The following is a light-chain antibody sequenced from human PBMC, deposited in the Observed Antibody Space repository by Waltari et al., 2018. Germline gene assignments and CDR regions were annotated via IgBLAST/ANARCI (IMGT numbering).Light chain of an antibody. Sequence: DIQMTQSPSSLSASVGDRVTITCRASQSISSYLNWYQQKPGKAPKLLIYAASSLQSGVPSRFSGRGSGTDCTLTISRLQPEDFATYDCQQSYRTPWTFGQGTKVEIK. V-gene: IGKV1-39*01. CDR1: QSISSY. J-gene: IGKJ1*01. CDR2: AAS. CDR3: QQSYRTPWT.